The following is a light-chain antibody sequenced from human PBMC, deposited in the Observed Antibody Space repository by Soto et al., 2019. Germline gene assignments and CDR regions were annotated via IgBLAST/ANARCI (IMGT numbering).Light chain of an antibody. V-gene: IGKV3-20*01. J-gene: IGKJ4*01. CDR2: GVS. CDR3: QQYGNSPLT. Sequence: EILLTQSTATMSLSPGDRATLSCRASQNVRSDYFAWYQQKPGQAPRVIIFGVSTRASATPDRFRGSGSGTYFTLTISRLEPDDFALYYCQQYGNSPLTFGGGTKVDIK. CDR1: QNVRSDY.